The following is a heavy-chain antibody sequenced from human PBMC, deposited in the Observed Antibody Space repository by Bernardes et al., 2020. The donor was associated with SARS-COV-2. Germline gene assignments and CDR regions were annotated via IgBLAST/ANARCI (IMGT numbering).Heavy chain of an antibody. D-gene: IGHD1-7*01. J-gene: IGHJ3*02. CDR3: ARGHSLNFNTFDI. CDR1: GYTFTDYY. Sequence: ASVKVSCKASGYTFTDYYMHWVRQAPGQGLEWMGWINPNSGGTNYAQRFQGRVTMTRDTSISTAYMDLSRLRSDDTALYYCARGHSLNFNTFDIWGQGTMVTVSS. V-gene: IGHV1-2*02. CDR2: INPNSGGT.